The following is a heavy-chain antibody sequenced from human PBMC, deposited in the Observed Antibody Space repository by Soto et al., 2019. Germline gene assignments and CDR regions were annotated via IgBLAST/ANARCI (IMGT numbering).Heavy chain of an antibody. Sequence: SRTLSLTCAISGDSVSSDSAAWGWIRQSPSRGLEWLGRTYYRSKWNTDYAVSVRSRVTINPDTSKNQFSLQLYSLTPEYTAVYYCAAISLFRGMDVWGQGTPVTVSS. CDR3: AAISLFRGMDV. V-gene: IGHV6-1*01. J-gene: IGHJ6*02. CDR2: TYYRSKWNT. CDR1: GDSVSSDSAA.